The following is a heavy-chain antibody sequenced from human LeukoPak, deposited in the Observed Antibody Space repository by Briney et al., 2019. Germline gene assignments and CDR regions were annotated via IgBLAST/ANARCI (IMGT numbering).Heavy chain of an antibody. CDR1: GYMFAHYA. D-gene: IGHD4-17*01. J-gene: IGHJ5*02. CDR2: INGGNGNT. V-gene: IGHV1-3*01. CDR3: ARLGKYGDRPTGWFDP. Sequence: ASVKVSCKASGYMFAHYAIHWVRQAPGQGLEWMGSINGGNGNTKYSQSFQGRVTFTRDISATTVNTELSSLRSEDTAMYYCARLGKYGDRPTGWFDPWGQGTLVTVSS.